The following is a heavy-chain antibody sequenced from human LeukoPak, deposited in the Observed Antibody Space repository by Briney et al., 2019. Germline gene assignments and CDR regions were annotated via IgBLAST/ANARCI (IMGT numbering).Heavy chain of an antibody. CDR3: ASHTWPYYYYYYMDV. Sequence: SETLSLTCTVSGYSISSGYYWGWIRQPPGKGLEWIGSIYHSGSTYYNPSLKSRVTISVDTSKNQFSLKLSSVTAADTAVYYCASHTWPYYYYYYMDVWGKGTTVTVSS. CDR1: GYSISSGYY. J-gene: IGHJ6*03. CDR2: IYHSGST. V-gene: IGHV4-38-2*02. D-gene: IGHD3-16*01.